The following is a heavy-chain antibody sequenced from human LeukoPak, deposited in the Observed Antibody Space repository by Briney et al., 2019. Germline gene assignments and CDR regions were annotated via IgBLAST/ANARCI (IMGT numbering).Heavy chain of an antibody. CDR2: INPNSGGT. CDR1: GYTFTGYY. J-gene: IGHJ5*02. Sequence: ASVKVSCKASGYTFTGYYMHWVRQAPGQGLEWMGWINPNSGGTNYAQKFQGRVTMTRDTSISTAYMELGRLRSDDTALYYCARDLFVADRPPNPWGQGTLVTVSS. D-gene: IGHD6-6*01. V-gene: IGHV1-2*02. CDR3: ARDLFVADRPPNP.